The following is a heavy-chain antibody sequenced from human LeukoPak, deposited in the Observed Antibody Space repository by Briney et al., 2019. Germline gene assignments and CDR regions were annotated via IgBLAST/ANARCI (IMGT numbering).Heavy chain of an antibody. D-gene: IGHD5-24*01. CDR1: GYTFTSYY. J-gene: IGHJ4*02. CDR2: INPSGGST. V-gene: IGHV1-46*01. CDR3: ARDDRDGYNYGY. Sequence: ASVKVSCKASGYTFTSYYMHWVRQAPGQGLEWMGIINPSGGSTNYAQKFQGRVTITADKSTSSAYMELSSLRSEDTAVYYCARDDRDGYNYGYWGQGTLVTVSS.